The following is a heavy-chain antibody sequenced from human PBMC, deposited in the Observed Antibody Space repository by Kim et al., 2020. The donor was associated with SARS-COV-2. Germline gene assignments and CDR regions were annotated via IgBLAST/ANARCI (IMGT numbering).Heavy chain of an antibody. J-gene: IGHJ4*02. CDR3: ARQGNGFDY. Sequence: SQTLSLTCAVYGGSFSGYYWSWIRQPPGKGLEWIGEINHSGSTNYNPSLKSRVTISVDTSKNQFSLKLSSVTAADTAVYYCARQGNGFDYWGQGTLVTVS. CDR1: GGSFSGYY. CDR2: INHSGST. V-gene: IGHV4-34*01.